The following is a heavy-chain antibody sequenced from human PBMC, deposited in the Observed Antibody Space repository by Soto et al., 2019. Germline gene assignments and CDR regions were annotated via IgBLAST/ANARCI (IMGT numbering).Heavy chain of an antibody. V-gene: IGHV4-4*07. CDR1: GGSIGENY. CDR3: ARESRWGSFDC. Sequence: QVQLQESGPGLVKPSETLSLTCTVSGGSIGENYWSWIRQPAGKGLEWIGRIFASGTTNYNPSLKSRVTLSIDMSKKYFSLKLTSVTAADTAVYYCARESRWGSFDCWGQGDLVTVSP. J-gene: IGHJ4*02. D-gene: IGHD2-21*01. CDR2: IFASGTT.